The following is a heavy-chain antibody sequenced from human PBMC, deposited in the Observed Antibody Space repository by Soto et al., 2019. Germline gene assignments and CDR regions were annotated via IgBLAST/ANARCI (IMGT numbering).Heavy chain of an antibody. V-gene: IGHV1-69*01. Sequence: QVQLVQSGAEVKKPGSSVKVSCKASGATFSSYAISWVRQAPGQGLEWMGGIIPIFATANNARKFQGRVTITADESTSIAYMELSSLRSEDTAVYYCAIAKKDYYYYYGMDVWGQGTTVTVSS. J-gene: IGHJ6*02. CDR1: GATFSSYA. CDR3: AIAKKDYYYYYGMDV. CDR2: IIPIFATA.